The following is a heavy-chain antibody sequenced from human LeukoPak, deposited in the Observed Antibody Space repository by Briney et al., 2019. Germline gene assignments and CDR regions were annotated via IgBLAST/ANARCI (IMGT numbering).Heavy chain of an antibody. J-gene: IGHJ5*02. CDR2: INPNSGGT. CDR3: ARDLGITMILNWFDP. Sequence: ASLKVSCKASGYTFTGYYMHWVRQAPGQGLEWMGWINPNSGGTNYAQKFQGRVTMTRDTSISTAYMELSRLRSDDTGVYYCARDLGITMILNWFDPWGQGTLVTVSS. CDR1: GYTFTGYY. V-gene: IGHV1-2*02. D-gene: IGHD3-22*01.